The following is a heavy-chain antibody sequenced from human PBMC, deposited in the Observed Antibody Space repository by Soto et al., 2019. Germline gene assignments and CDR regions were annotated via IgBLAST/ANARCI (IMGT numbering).Heavy chain of an antibody. CDR2: INPSGGST. CDR3: ARDLGPRSSSSYYYYGMDV. Sequence: ASVKVSCKASGYTFTSYYMHWVRQAPGQGLEWMGIINPSGGSTSYAQKFQGRVTMTRDTSTSTVYMELSSLRSEDTAVYYCARDLGPRSSSSYYYYGMDVWGQGTTVTVSS. CDR1: GYTFTSYY. D-gene: IGHD6-6*01. J-gene: IGHJ6*02. V-gene: IGHV1-46*01.